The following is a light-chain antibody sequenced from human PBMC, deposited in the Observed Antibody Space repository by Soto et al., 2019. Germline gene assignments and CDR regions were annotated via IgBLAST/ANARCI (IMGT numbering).Light chain of an antibody. Sequence: QSALAQPASVSGSPGQSITISCTGTSGFVGSFSLVSWYQQHPGKAPKLMIYEVSNRPSGVSNRFSGSKSDNTASLTISGLQAEDEADYYCSSYTSFSTYVFGTGTKLTVL. CDR2: EVS. CDR3: SSYTSFSTYV. J-gene: IGLJ1*01. V-gene: IGLV2-14*02. CDR1: SGFVGSFSL.